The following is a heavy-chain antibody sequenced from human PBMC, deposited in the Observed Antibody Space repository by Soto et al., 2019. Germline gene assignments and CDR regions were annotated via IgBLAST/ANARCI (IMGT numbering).Heavy chain of an antibody. V-gene: IGHV4-34*01. CDR3: ARAGIYDSSGTGLPPDV. Sequence: SETLSLTCAVYGGSFSGYYWSWIRQPPGKGLEWIGEINHSGSTNYNPSLKSRVTISVDTSKNQFSLKLSSVTAADTAVYYCARAGIYDSSGTGLPPDVWGKGTTVP. CDR1: GGSFSGYY. D-gene: IGHD3-22*01. J-gene: IGHJ6*03. CDR2: INHSGST.